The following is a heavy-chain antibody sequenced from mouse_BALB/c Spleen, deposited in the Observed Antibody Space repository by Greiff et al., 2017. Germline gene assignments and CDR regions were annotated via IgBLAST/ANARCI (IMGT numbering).Heavy chain of an antibody. Sequence: QGQLQQPGAELVRPGASVKLSCKASGYTFTSYWINWVKQRPGQGLEWIGNIYPSDSYTNYNQKFKDKATLTVDKSSSTAYMQLSSPTSEDSAVYYCTRNYGKEGLPFDYWGQGTTLTVSS. CDR2: IYPSDSYT. CDR1: GYTFTSYW. V-gene: IGHV1-69*02. D-gene: IGHD1-1*02. CDR3: TRNYGKEGLPFDY. J-gene: IGHJ2*01.